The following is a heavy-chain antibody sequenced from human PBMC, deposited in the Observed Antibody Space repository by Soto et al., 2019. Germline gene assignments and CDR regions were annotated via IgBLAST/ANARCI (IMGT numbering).Heavy chain of an antibody. CDR2: ISDGGGST. D-gene: IGHD3-3*01. CDR3: ARCPGEKCARNTIFGVVGEGFDY. V-gene: IGHV3-23*01. Sequence: EVQLLESGGGLVQPGGSLRLSCAASGFTFNNFAMSWVRQAPGKGLEWVSHISDGGGSTYYGDSVKGRFTISRDNSKNTLYVQMHSLRAEDTAVYYCARCPGEKCARNTIFGVVGEGFDYWGQGTLVPVSS. CDR1: GFTFNNFA. J-gene: IGHJ4*02.